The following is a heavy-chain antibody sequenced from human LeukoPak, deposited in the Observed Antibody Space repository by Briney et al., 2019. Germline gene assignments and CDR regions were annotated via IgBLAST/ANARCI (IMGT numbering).Heavy chain of an antibody. V-gene: IGHV4-38-2*02. Sequence: PSETLSLTCTVSGYSISSGYYWGWFRQTPGRGLEWIASISHSGSPYYNPSLKSRVTISEGLSRNVFSLTLNSVTAADAAVYYCAREGRENIAIGVDWGQGALVTVSS. CDR2: ISHSGSP. J-gene: IGHJ4*02. CDR3: AREGRENIAIGVD. D-gene: IGHD3-16*02. CDR1: GYSISSGYY.